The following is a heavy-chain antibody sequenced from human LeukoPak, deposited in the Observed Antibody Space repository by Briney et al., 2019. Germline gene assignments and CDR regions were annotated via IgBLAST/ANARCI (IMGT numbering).Heavy chain of an antibody. CDR2: ISYDGSNK. J-gene: IGHJ5*02. CDR1: GFPFDMYW. V-gene: IGHV3-30*03. Sequence: GGSLRLSCAVSGFPFDMYWMHWVRQAPGKGLEWVAVISYDGSNKYYADSVKGRFTISRDNSKNTLYLQMNSLRAEDTAVYYCARDSGYYYRWFDPWGQGTLVTVSS. D-gene: IGHD3-22*01. CDR3: ARDSGYYYRWFDP.